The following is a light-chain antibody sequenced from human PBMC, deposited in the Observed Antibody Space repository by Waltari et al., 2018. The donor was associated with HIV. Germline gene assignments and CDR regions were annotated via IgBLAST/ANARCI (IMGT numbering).Light chain of an antibody. CDR2: GKN. J-gene: IGLJ2*01. CDR1: RLRSYY. CDR3: NSRDSSGNPLV. V-gene: IGLV3-19*01. Sequence: SSELTQDPAVSVALGQTVRITCQGDRLRSYYASWYQQKPGQAPVLVIYGKNNRPSGIPDRFSGSSSGNTASLTITGAQAEDEADYYCNSRDSSGNPLVFGGGTKLTVL.